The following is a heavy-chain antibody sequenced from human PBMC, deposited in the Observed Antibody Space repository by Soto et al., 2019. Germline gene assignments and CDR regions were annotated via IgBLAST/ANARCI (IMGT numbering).Heavy chain of an antibody. CDR2: ISSSGSTI. CDR3: ASSYIAAAGYYGMDV. CDR1: GFTFSSYE. V-gene: IGHV3-48*03. J-gene: IGHJ6*02. Sequence: GGSLRLSCAASGFTFSSYEMNWVRQAPGKGLEWVSYISSSGSTIYCADSVKGRFTISRDNAKNSLYLQMNSLRAEDTAVYYCASSYIAAAGYYGMDVWGQGTTVTVSS. D-gene: IGHD6-13*01.